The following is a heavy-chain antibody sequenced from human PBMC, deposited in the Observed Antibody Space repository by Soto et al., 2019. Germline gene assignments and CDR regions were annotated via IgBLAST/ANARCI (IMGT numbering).Heavy chain of an antibody. CDR2: IIPILGIA. CDR1: GGTISSYT. J-gene: IGHJ4*02. CDR3: ASPDYGGNSDFDY. Sequence: ASVKDSCKASGGTISSYTISWGRQAPGQGLEWMGRIIPILGIANYAQKFQGRVTITADKSTSTAYMELSSLRSGDTAVYYCASPDYGGNSDFDYWGQGTLVTVSS. D-gene: IGHD4-17*01. V-gene: IGHV1-69*02.